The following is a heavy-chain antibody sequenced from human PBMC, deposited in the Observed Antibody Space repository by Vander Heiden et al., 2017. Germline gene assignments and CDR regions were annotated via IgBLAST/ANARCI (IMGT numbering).Heavy chain of an antibody. CDR1: GFTFSNAW. J-gene: IGHJ4*02. D-gene: IGHD3-22*01. Sequence: EVQLVESGGGLVKPGGSVRLYCAASGFTFSNAWMGGGRQAPGKGLEWVGRIKSKTDGGTTDYAAPVKGRFTISRDDSKNTLYLQMNSLKTEDTAVYYCTTCPNDSSGYYSPYWGQGTLVTVSS. V-gene: IGHV3-15*01. CDR3: TTCPNDSSGYYSPY. CDR2: IKSKTDGGTT.